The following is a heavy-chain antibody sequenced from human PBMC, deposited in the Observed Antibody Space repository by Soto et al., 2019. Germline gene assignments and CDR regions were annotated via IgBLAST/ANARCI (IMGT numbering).Heavy chain of an antibody. CDR2: INHSGST. Sequence: SETLSLTCAVYGGSFGGYYWGWIRQPPGKGLEWIGEINHSGSTNYNPSLKSRVTISVDTSKNQFSLKLSSVTAADTAVYYCARRDSSSSYAFDIWGQGTMVTVSS. V-gene: IGHV4-34*01. J-gene: IGHJ3*02. D-gene: IGHD6-6*01. CDR3: ARRDSSSSYAFDI. CDR1: GGSFGGYY.